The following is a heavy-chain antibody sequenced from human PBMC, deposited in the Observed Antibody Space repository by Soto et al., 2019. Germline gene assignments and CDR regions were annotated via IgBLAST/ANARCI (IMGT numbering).Heavy chain of an antibody. CDR2: IYHTGTT. D-gene: IGHD2-2*01. CDR3: ARVMAAMQNWLDP. J-gene: IGHJ5*02. Sequence: LSLTCSVSGGSISSIDYFWSWIRQPPGKGLEWIGFIYHTGTTYYNPSLRSRVTISIDTSKSQFSMKLNSVTAADTAVYYCARVMAAMQNWLDPWGQGTLVTVSS. CDR1: GGSISSIDYF. V-gene: IGHV4-30-4*01.